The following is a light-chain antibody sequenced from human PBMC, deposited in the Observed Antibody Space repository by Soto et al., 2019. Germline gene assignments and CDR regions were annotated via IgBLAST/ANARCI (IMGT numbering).Light chain of an antibody. CDR3: QQGSNWPPGLT. V-gene: IGKV3-11*01. CDR2: DAS. J-gene: IGKJ4*01. Sequence: EIVLTQSPATLSLSPGERATLSCRASQSVRTYLAWYQQKPGQAPRLLIYDASNRATGIPARFSGSGSGTDFTLTISSLEPEDFAVYYCQQGSNWPPGLTFGGGSKVEIK. CDR1: QSVRTY.